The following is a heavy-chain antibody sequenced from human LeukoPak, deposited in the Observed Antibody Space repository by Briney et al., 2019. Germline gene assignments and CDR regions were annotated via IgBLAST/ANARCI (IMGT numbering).Heavy chain of an antibody. CDR3: ARGLGVAYYDSSGYYDY. CDR2: IYYSGST. Sequence: SETLSLTCTVSGGSISSYYWSWIRQPPGKGLGWIGYIYYSGSTNYNPSLKSRVTISVDTSKNQFSLKLSSVTAADTAVYYCARGLGVAYYDSSGYYDYWGQGTLVTVSS. CDR1: GGSISSYY. J-gene: IGHJ4*02. D-gene: IGHD3-22*01. V-gene: IGHV4-59*01.